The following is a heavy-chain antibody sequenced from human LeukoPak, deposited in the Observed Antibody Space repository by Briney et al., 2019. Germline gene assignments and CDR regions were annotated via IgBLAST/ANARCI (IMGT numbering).Heavy chain of an antibody. V-gene: IGHV4-34*01. CDR1: GGSFSGYY. Sequence: PSETLSLTCAVYGGSFSGYYWSWIRQPPGKGLEWIGEINHSGSTNYNPSLKSRVTISVDTSKNQVALRLNSVTAADTAVYYCARQMEDKSLVWIGELKKYYYYYMDVWGKGTTVTVSS. J-gene: IGHJ6*03. CDR2: INHSGST. D-gene: IGHD3-10*01. CDR3: ARQMEDKSLVWIGELKKYYYYYMDV.